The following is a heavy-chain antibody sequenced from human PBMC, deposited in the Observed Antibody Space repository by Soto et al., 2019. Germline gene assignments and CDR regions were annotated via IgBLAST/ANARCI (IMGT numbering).Heavy chain of an antibody. CDR1: VFTFSGSA. D-gene: IGHD3-22*01. V-gene: IGHV3-73*01. CDR2: IRSKANSYAT. CDR3: TRHVDYYDSSGYYSFYYYGMDV. J-gene: IGHJ6*02. Sequence: GWSLRLSCAASVFTFSGSAMHWVRQASGKGLEWVGRIRSKANSYATAYAASVKGRFTISRDDSKNTAYLQMNSLKTEDTAVYYCTRHVDYYDSSGYYSFYYYGMDVWGQGTTVTVSS.